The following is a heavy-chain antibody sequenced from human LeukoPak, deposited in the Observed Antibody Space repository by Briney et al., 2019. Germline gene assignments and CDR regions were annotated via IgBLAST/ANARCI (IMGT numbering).Heavy chain of an antibody. D-gene: IGHD2-15*01. Sequence: PGGSLRLSCAASGFTFSSYSMNWVRQAPGKGLEWVSSISSSSSYIYYADSVKGRFTISRDNAKNSLYLQMNSLGAEDTAVYYCARDPGGRGYLDYWGQGTLVTVSS. V-gene: IGHV3-21*01. CDR3: ARDPGGRGYLDY. CDR2: ISSSSSYI. CDR1: GFTFSSYS. J-gene: IGHJ4*02.